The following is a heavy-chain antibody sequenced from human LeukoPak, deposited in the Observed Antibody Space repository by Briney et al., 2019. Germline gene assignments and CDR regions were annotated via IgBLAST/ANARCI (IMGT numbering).Heavy chain of an antibody. D-gene: IGHD6-19*01. J-gene: IGHJ4*02. V-gene: IGHV4-61*02. Sequence: PSQTLSLTCTVSGGSISSGSYYWSWIRQPAGKGLEWIGRIYTSGSTNYNPSLKSRVTTSVDTSKNQFSLKLSSVTAADTAVYYCARDEVAGRFDYWGQGTLVTVSP. CDR3: ARDEVAGRFDY. CDR2: IYTSGST. CDR1: GGSISSGSYY.